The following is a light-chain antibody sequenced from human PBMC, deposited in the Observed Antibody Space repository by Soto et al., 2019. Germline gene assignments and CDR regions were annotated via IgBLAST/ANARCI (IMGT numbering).Light chain of an antibody. Sequence: QLVLTQSSSASASLGSSVKLTCTLSSGHSTYIIAWHQQQPGKAPRSLMKLEGSGSYNRGSGVPDRFSGSSSGADRYLTISNLQSEDEADYYCETWESNTVVFGGGTKVTVL. CDR1: SGHSTYI. CDR2: LEGSGSY. J-gene: IGLJ2*01. V-gene: IGLV4-60*03. CDR3: ETWESNTVV.